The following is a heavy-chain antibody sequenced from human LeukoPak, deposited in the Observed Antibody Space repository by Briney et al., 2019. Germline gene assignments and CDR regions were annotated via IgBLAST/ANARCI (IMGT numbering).Heavy chain of an antibody. CDR2: LSGGGSGT. CDR1: GFPFSSYA. D-gene: IGHD3-22*01. V-gene: IGHV3-23*01. Sequence: GGSLRLSYAPSGFPFSSYAMRWVRQARGKGREWGADLSGGGSGTYYADPVRGRLTIHRDNSKNTVYLQMNSLRAEDTAIYYCAKAVGSSGYFSRDAFDIWGQGTMVTVSS. CDR3: AKAVGSSGYFSRDAFDI. J-gene: IGHJ3*02.